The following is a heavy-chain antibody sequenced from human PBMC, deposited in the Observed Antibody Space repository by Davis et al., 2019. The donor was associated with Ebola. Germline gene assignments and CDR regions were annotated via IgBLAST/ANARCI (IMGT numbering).Heavy chain of an antibody. J-gene: IGHJ6*02. Sequence: GGSLRLSCAASGFTFSSYGMHWVRQAPGKGLEWVAVISYDGSNKYYADSVKGRFTISRDNSKNTLYLQMNSLRAEDTAVYYCADSPTSGTLRYYYGMDVWGQGTTVTVSS. CDR1: GFTFSSYG. CDR2: ISYDGSNK. V-gene: IGHV3-30*03. D-gene: IGHD2-21*01. CDR3: ADSPTSGTLRYYYGMDV.